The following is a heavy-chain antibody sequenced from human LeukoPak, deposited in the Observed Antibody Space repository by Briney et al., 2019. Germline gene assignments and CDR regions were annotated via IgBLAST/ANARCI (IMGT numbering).Heavy chain of an antibody. J-gene: IGHJ6*02. CDR2: IDPSDSYT. V-gene: IGHV5-10-1*01. Sequence: GESLKISCKGSGYSFTSYWISWVRQMPGKGLEWMGRIDPSDSYTNYSPSFQGHVTISADKSISTAYLQWSSLKASDTAMYYCARQRSITMVRGLDYYYGMDVWGQASKVTVSS. CDR3: ARQRSITMVRGLDYYYGMDV. CDR1: GYSFTSYW. D-gene: IGHD3-10*01.